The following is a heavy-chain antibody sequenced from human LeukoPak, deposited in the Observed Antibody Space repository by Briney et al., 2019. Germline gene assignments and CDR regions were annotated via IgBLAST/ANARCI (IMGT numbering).Heavy chain of an antibody. CDR1: GYRFNNYW. V-gene: IGHV5-51*01. CDR2: IYPDDSDT. Sequence: GESLKISCKNSGYRFNNYWIGWVRQMPGKGLEWMGIIYPDDSDTRYSPSFQGQVTISADKAISTAYLQWSSLKASDTAMYYCARHKAERGSSGYDWGAFDVWGQGTMVTVSS. D-gene: IGHD5-12*01. CDR3: ARHKAERGSSGYDWGAFDV. J-gene: IGHJ3*01.